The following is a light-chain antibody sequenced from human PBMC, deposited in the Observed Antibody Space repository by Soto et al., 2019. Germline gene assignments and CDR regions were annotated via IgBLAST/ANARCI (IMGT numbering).Light chain of an antibody. CDR2: GAS. J-gene: IGKJ4*01. CDR1: QSVSSN. V-gene: IGKV3-15*01. Sequence: EIVMTQSPATLSVSPGERATLSCRASQSVSSNLAWYQQKPGQAPRLLIYGASTRATGIPARFSGSGSGTDFTLTISRLQSEDFAVYYCQQYNNWPPRGTFGGGTKVEIK. CDR3: QQYNNWPPRGT.